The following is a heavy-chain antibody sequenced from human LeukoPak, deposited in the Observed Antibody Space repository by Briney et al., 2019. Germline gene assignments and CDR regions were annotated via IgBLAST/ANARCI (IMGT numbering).Heavy chain of an antibody. D-gene: IGHD2-15*01. Sequence: ETLSLTCAVYGGSFSGYYWSWVRQAPGKGLEWVSSISSSSSYIYYADSVKGRFTISRDNAKNSLYLQMNSLRAEDTAVYYCARDSQYCSGGSCYSDFDYWGQGTLVTVSS. V-gene: IGHV3-21*01. J-gene: IGHJ4*02. CDR1: GGSFSGYY. CDR3: ARDSQYCSGGSCYSDFDY. CDR2: ISSSSSYI.